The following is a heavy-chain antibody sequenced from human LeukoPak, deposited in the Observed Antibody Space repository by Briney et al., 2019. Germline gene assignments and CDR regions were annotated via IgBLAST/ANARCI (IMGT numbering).Heavy chain of an antibody. CDR3: ARDLSHAFDI. J-gene: IGHJ3*02. CDR2: IYYSGST. Sequence: PSETLSLTCIVSGGSISSGGYYWSWIRQHPGKGLEWIGYIYYSGSTYYNPSLKSRVTISVDTSKNQFSLKLSSVTAADTAVYYCARDLSHAFDIWGQGTMVTVSS. CDR1: GGSISSGGYY. V-gene: IGHV4-31*03.